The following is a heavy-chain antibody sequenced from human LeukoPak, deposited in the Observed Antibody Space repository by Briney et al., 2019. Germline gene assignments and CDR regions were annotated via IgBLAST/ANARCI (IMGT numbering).Heavy chain of an antibody. CDR3: AGTTVTTRDAFDI. D-gene: IGHD4-17*01. CDR1: GGSISGYY. Sequence: PSETLSLTCTVSGGSISGYYWRWLRQPPGKGREWSGYIYYSGSTNYNPSLKGRVTISVEKSKNQSSLTRRYVAAADTAVYYCAGTTVTTRDAFDIWGQGTMVTVSS. CDR2: IYYSGST. J-gene: IGHJ3*02. V-gene: IGHV4-59*01.